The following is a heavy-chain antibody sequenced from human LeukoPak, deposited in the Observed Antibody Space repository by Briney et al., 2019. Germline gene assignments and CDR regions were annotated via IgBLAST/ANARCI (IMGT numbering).Heavy chain of an antibody. CDR2: ISSSGSTI. V-gene: IGHV3-11*01. CDR1: GFTFSDYY. D-gene: IGHD6-19*01. Sequence: GGSLRLSCAASGFTFSDYYMSWIRQAPGKGLEWVSYISSSGSTIYYADSVKGRFTISRDNSKNTLYLQMNSLRAEDTAVYYCARVETGSSGWYSFRYWGQGTLVTVSS. J-gene: IGHJ4*02. CDR3: ARVETGSSGWYSFRY.